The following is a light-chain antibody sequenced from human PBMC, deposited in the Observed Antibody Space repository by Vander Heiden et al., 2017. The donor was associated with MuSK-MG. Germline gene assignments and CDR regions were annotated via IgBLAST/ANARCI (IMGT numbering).Light chain of an antibody. CDR1: QSVSSN. V-gene: IGKV3-15*01. Sequence: EIVMTQSPATLSVSPGEGATLSCRASQSVSSNLAWFQQKPGQAPRLLIYDASTRATGFSARFSGSGSGTDFTLTISSLQSEDFAVYYCQQYTAWPWTFGQGTRVDIK. J-gene: IGKJ1*01. CDR2: DAS. CDR3: QQYTAWPWT.